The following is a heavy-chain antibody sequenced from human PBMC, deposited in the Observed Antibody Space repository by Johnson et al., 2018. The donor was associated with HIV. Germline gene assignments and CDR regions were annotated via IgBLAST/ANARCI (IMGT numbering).Heavy chain of an antibody. CDR1: GFTFSNYG. CDR2: ISYDGSNT. V-gene: IGHV3-30*03. Sequence: QVQLVESGGGVVQPGRSLRLSCAASGFTFSNYGMHWVRQAPGKGLEWVAVISYDGSNTYYADSVKGRFTISRDNSKNTLYLQMNSLRAEDTAVYYCAREKSYYYDSSGYPDTFDIWGQGTMVIVSS. D-gene: IGHD3-22*01. CDR3: AREKSYYYDSSGYPDTFDI. J-gene: IGHJ3*02.